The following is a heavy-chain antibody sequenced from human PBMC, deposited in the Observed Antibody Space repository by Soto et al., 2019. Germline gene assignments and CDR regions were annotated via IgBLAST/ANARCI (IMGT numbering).Heavy chain of an antibody. CDR1: GFSFSSYA. CDR2: ISTSGGRT. Sequence: EGQLLESGGGLVQPGGSLRLSCAASGFSFSSYAMSWVRQVPGKGLEWVSGISTSGGRTFYADSVKGRFTISRDNFENKLYLQMNSLRGEDTALYYCAKGQSTHSVWCQGTTVTVSS. J-gene: IGHJ6*02. D-gene: IGHD4-4*01. V-gene: IGHV3-23*01. CDR3: AKGQSTHSV.